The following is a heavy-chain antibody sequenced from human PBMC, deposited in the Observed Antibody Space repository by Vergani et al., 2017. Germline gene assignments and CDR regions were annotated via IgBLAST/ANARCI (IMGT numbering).Heavy chain of an antibody. CDR1: GGTFSSYA. CDR3: ARVSPDYGDYS. Sequence: QVQLVQSGAEVKKPGSSVKVSCKASGGTFSSYAISWVRQAPGKGLEWMGGIIPIFGTANYAQKFQGRVTITADDSTSTSYMELSSLRSEDTAVYYCARVSPDYGDYSWGQGTLVTVSS. J-gene: IGHJ4*02. V-gene: IGHV1-69*01. CDR2: IIPIFGTA. D-gene: IGHD4-17*01.